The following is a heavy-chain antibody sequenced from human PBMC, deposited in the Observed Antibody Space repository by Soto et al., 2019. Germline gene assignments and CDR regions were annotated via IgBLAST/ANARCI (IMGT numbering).Heavy chain of an antibody. Sequence: SETLSLTCTVSGGSISSGGYYWSWIRQHPGKGLEWIGYIYYSGSTYYNPSLKSRVTISVDTSKNQFSLKLSSVTAADTAVYYCAREVSRTFDYWGQGTLVTVSS. J-gene: IGHJ4*02. D-gene: IGHD2-8*01. CDR3: AREVSRTFDY. CDR2: IYYSGST. V-gene: IGHV4-31*03. CDR1: GGSISSGGYY.